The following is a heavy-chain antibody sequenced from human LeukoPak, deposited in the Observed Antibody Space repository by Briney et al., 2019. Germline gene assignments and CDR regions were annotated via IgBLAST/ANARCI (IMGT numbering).Heavy chain of an antibody. CDR3: ATETENSNYDAFDI. J-gene: IGHJ3*02. CDR1: GFTFSSYE. D-gene: IGHD4-11*01. CDR2: ISGGGTTI. Sequence: GGSLRLSCAASGFTFSSYEMNWVRQAPGKGLEWVTYISGGGTTIFYADSVKGRFTISRDNAKNSLYLHMNSLSAEDTAVYFCATETENSNYDAFDIWGQGTLVTVSS. V-gene: IGHV3-48*03.